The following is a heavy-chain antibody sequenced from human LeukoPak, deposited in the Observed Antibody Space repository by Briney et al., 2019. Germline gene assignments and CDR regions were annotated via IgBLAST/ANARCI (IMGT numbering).Heavy chain of an antibody. D-gene: IGHD2-2*01. CDR3: SRQTDSCHDY. Sequence: PGGSLRLSCEASGFTFSDSHMHWVRQASGKGLEWVGHIRNKADSYATAYAASVKDRFTISRDDSKNTAYLYMNSLKTEDTAVYYCSRQTDSCHDYWGRGILVTVSS. J-gene: IGHJ4*02. CDR2: IRNKADSYAT. CDR1: GFTFSDSH. V-gene: IGHV3-73*01.